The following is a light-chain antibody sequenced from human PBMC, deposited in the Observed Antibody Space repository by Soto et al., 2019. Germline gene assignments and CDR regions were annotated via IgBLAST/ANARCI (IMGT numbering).Light chain of an antibody. J-gene: IGKJ4*01. V-gene: IGKV3-15*01. CDR2: GAS. Sequence: EVVMAQSPATLSVSPGERVTLSCRASQSINNDLAWYQQKVGQGPRLLIYGASTRATGIPARFSCSGSGAELTLTISSLQSEDSAVYYCQQYNKWPPLTVGGGKKVEIK. CDR1: QSINND. CDR3: QQYNKWPPLT.